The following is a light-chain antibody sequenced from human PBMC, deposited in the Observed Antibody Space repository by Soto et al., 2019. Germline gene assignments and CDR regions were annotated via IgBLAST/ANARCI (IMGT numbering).Light chain of an antibody. CDR3: QQRGDWPLT. CDR1: QSVSNH. V-gene: IGKV3-11*01. CDR2: DAS. Sequence: IVLTQSPATLSLSPGERATLSCRASQSVSNHLAWYQQKRGQAPRLLIYDASTRATAIPARFSGRGSGTDFTLTISSLEPEDFAVYYCQQRGDWPLTFGGGTKVEIK. J-gene: IGKJ4*01.